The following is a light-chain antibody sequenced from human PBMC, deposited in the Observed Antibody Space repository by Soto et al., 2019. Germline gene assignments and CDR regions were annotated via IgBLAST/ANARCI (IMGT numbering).Light chain of an antibody. V-gene: IGKV3-11*01. Sequence: EIVLTQSPGTLSLSPGERATLNCRASQSISTSSLAWYRQKPGQAPRLLIYDAANRATGIPARFSGSGSETDFTLTISSLEPEDFAVYYCQQRSNWPPWTFGQGTKVDIK. CDR2: DAA. CDR1: QSISTSS. J-gene: IGKJ1*01. CDR3: QQRSNWPPWT.